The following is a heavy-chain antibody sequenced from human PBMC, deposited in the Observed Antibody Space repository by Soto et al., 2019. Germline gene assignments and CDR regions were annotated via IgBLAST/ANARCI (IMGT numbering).Heavy chain of an antibody. D-gene: IGHD3-16*02. CDR1: GYTFTGYY. V-gene: IGHV1-2*04. CDR3: ARGPLIMITFGGVIAYTFDY. CDR2: INPNSGGT. J-gene: IGHJ4*02. Sequence: ASVKVSCKASGYTFTGYYMHWGRQAPGQGLEWMGWINPNSGGTNYAQKFQGWVTMTRDTSISTAYMELSRLRSDDTAVYYCARGPLIMITFGGVIAYTFDYWGQGTLVTVSS.